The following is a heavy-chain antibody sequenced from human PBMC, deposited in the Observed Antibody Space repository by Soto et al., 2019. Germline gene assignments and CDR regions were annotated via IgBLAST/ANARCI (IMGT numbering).Heavy chain of an antibody. Sequence: GESLKISCKGSGHSFTSYWIGWVRQMPGKGLEWMGIIYLGDSDTRYNPSLSSRVSISADRSKNQFSLHLTSVTAADTAVYYCARAVFCTDGFCFPNWLDPWGQGILVTVSS. CDR2: IYLGDSDT. D-gene: IGHD2-8*01. CDR1: GHSFTSYW. J-gene: IGHJ5*02. CDR3: ARAVFCTDGFCFPNWLDP. V-gene: IGHV5-51*01.